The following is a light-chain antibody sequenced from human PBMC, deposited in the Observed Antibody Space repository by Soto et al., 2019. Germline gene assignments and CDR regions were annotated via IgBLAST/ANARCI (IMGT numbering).Light chain of an antibody. Sequence: ETVLTQSPGTLSLSPGERATLSCRASQSLSSTYLAWYQQKPGQAPRLLIYGPSTRAAGIPDRFSGSGSGTDFTLIISRLEPEDFAVYYCHQYGSSPTFGQGTKVEIK. CDR3: HQYGSSPT. J-gene: IGKJ1*01. V-gene: IGKV3-20*01. CDR2: GPS. CDR1: QSLSSTY.